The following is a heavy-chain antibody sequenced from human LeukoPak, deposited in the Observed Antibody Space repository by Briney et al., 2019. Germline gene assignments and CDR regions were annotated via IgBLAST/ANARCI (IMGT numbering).Heavy chain of an antibody. CDR1: GGSIRSYY. J-gene: IGHJ4*02. Sequence: SETLSLTCTVSGGSIRSYYWSWIRQPPGKGLECIGYIYYIGSTNYNPSLKSRVTISLDTSKSQFSLKLTSVTAADTAVYYCARLRFLEWLFDYWGQGTLVTVSS. CDR3: ARLRFLEWLFDY. CDR2: IYYIGST. D-gene: IGHD3-3*01. V-gene: IGHV4-59*08.